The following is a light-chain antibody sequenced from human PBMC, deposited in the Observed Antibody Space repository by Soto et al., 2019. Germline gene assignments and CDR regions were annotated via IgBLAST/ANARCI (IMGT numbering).Light chain of an antibody. CDR2: EGS. Sequence: QSALTQPASVSGSPGQSITISCTGTSSDVGSYNLVSWYQQHPGKAPKLMIYEGSKRPSGVSNRFSGSKSGNTASLTISGLQAEDEADYYGCSYAGSSTCVVFGGGTKLTVL. V-gene: IGLV2-23*01. CDR3: CSYAGSSTCVV. CDR1: SSDVGSYNL. J-gene: IGLJ2*01.